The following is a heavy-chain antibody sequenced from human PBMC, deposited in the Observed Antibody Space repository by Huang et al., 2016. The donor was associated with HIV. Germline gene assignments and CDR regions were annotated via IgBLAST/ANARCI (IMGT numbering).Heavy chain of an antibody. CDR3: VKGDIVGTANFFDY. J-gene: IGHJ4*02. V-gene: IGHV3-9*01. CDR2: ISWNSANI. Sequence: EVQLVESGGNLIQTGGYLRLACAASGFRFDNSARYWVRQAPGKGLEWVSSISWNSANIAYGDAVKGRFTISRDNARNSLYLQMNSLRPDDTALYYCVKGDIVGTANFFDYWGQGTQVSVSS. D-gene: IGHD1-26*01. CDR1: GFRFDNSA.